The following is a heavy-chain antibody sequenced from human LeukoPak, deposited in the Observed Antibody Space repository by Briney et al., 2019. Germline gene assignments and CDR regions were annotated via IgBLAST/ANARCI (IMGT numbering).Heavy chain of an antibody. CDR1: GGSISTSSYY. V-gene: IGHV4-39*07. D-gene: IGHD1-1*01. J-gene: IGHJ4*02. Sequence: SETLSLTCTVSGGSISTSSYYWGWIRQPPGKGLEWIGSIYYSGSAYYNPSLKSRLTMSIDTSKNQFSLKLSSVTAADTAVYYCAGEYNWNDGDYWGQGTLVTVSS. CDR2: IYYSGSA. CDR3: AGEYNWNDGDY.